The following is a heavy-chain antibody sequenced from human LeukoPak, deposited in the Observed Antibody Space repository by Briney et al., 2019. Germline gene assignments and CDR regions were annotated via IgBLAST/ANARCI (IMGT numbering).Heavy chain of an antibody. CDR1: GFTFSSYS. J-gene: IGHJ6*03. D-gene: IGHD6-13*01. CDR3: ARVVVGYSSSWYQIYYYYMDV. CDR2: INHSGST. Sequence: TGGSLRLSCAASGFTFSSYSMNWVRQPPGKGLEWIGEINHSGSTNYNPSLKSRVTISVDTSKNQFSLKLSSVTAADTAVYYCARVVVGYSSSWYQIYYYYMDVWGKGTTVTVSS. V-gene: IGHV4-34*01.